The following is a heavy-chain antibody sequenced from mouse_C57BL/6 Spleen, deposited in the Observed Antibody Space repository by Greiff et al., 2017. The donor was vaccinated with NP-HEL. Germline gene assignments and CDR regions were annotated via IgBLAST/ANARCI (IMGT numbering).Heavy chain of an antibody. J-gene: IGHJ1*03. CDR1: GYTFTSYW. D-gene: IGHD1-1*01. Sequence: QVQLQQPGAELVMPGASVKLSCKASGYTFTSYWMHWVKQRPGQGLEWIGEIDPSDSYTNYNQKFKGKSTLTVYKSSSTAYMQLSSLTSEDSAVYYCASADYYGSSYWYFDVWGTGTTVTVSS. CDR2: IDPSDSYT. CDR3: ASADYYGSSYWYFDV. V-gene: IGHV1-69*01.